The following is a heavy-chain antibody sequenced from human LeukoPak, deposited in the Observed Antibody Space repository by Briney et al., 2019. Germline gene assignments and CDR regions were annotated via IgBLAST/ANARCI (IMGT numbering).Heavy chain of an antibody. CDR2: ITGSGGDA. J-gene: IGHJ4*02. CDR3: AKSRAPDTTLLFDY. D-gene: IGHD1-1*01. CDR1: GFTFNNFA. V-gene: IGHV3-23*01. Sequence: PGGSLRLSCAASGFTFNNFAMSWVRQAPGKGLEWVSAITGSGGDAFYVGSVKGRFTISRDNSKNTLYLQMSSLRAEDTAVYYCAKSRAPDTTLLFDYWGQGTLVTVSS.